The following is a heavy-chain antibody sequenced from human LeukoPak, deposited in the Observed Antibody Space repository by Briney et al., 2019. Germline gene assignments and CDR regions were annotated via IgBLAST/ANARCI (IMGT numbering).Heavy chain of an antibody. CDR1: GFTSINYS. Sequence: GGSLRLSCTASGFTSINYSMNWVRQAPGKGLVWVSRINSDGSSTIYADSVKGRFTISRDNAKNTLYLQMNSLRADDTAVYYCARGGVYSTSAVDYWGQGTLVTVSS. V-gene: IGHV3-74*01. CDR3: ARGGVYSTSAVDY. D-gene: IGHD6-6*01. CDR2: INSDGSST. J-gene: IGHJ4*02.